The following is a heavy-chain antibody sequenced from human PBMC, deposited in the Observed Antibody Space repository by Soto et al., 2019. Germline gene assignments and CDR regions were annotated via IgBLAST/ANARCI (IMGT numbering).Heavy chain of an antibody. CDR2: FSTEPHGAAT. V-gene: IGHV3-49*03. D-gene: IGHD3-3*01. CDR3: SRKVTLSGVVLPTHWFDS. CDR1: GFRFGDYG. J-gene: IGHJ5*01. Sequence: VQLVESGGGLVQPGRSLRLSCATSGFRFGDYGMSWFRQAPGKGLEWVGFFSTEPHGAATQYAASVKGRFTITRDDSKRIVDLQMSSLKTEDTAIYYCSRKVTLSGVVLPTHWFDSWGQGALVTVSS.